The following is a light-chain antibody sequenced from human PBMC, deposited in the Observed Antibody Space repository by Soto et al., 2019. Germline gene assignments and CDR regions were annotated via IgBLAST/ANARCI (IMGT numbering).Light chain of an antibody. J-gene: IGKJ5*01. CDR3: QQRSNWPPLT. CDR2: GAS. Sequence: EIVLTQSPATLSACRVEGFTIXRWSSQSFSSNLAWYQEKPGQAPRLLIYGASTRAAGIPARFSGSGSGTDFTLTISSLEPEDFAVYYCQQRSNWPPLTFGQGTRLEIK. V-gene: IGKV3-11*01. CDR1: QSFSSN.